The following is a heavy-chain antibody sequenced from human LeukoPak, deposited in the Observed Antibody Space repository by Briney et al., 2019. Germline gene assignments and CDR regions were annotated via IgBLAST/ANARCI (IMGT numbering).Heavy chain of an antibody. J-gene: IGHJ4*02. D-gene: IGHD2-2*02. CDR2: ISSSGSTI. V-gene: IGHV3-48*03. Sequence: GGSLRLSCAASGFTFSSYEMNWVRQAPGKGLEWVSYISSSGSTIYYADSVKGRFTISRDNSKNTLYLQMNSLRAEDTAVYYCARDMGYIPYWGQGTLVTVSS. CDR3: ARDMGYIPY. CDR1: GFTFSSYE.